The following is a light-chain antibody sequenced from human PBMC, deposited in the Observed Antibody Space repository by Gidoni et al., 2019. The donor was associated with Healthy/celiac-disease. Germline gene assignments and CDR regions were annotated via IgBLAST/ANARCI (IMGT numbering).Light chain of an antibody. CDR2: GAS. V-gene: IGKV3-15*01. Sequence: EIVMPQSPATLSVSPGERATLSCRASQSVSSNLAWYQQKPGQAPRLLIYGASTRATGSPARFSGSGSGTEFTLTISSLQSEDFAVYYCQQYNNWPRTFXQXTKVEIK. CDR1: QSVSSN. CDR3: QQYNNWPRT. J-gene: IGKJ1*01.